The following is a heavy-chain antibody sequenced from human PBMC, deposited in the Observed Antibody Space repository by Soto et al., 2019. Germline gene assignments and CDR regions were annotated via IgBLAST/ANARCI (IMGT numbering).Heavy chain of an antibody. CDR2: ISAYNGNT. V-gene: IGHV1-18*01. J-gene: IGHJ4*02. CDR1: GYTFTSYG. CDR3: ARRTRRGIAAAGLDY. D-gene: IGHD6-13*01. Sequence: VSVKVSCKASGYTFTSYGISWVRQAPGQGLEWMGWISAYNGNTNYAQKLQGRVTMTTDTSTSTAYMELRSLRSDDTAVYYCARRTRRGIAAAGLDYWGQGTLVTISS.